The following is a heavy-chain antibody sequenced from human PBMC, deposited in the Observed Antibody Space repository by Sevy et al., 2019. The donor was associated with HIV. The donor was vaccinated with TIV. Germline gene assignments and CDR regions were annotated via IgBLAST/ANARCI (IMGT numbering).Heavy chain of an antibody. Sequence: GGSLRLSCAASGFTFSSYSMNWVRQAPGKGLEWVSSISSSSSYIYYADSVKGRFTISRDNAKNSLYLQMNSLRAEDTAVYYCASRFAPPTLLTRVPSTIFDYWGQGTLVTVSS. CDR1: GFTFSSYS. V-gene: IGHV3-21*01. J-gene: IGHJ4*02. CDR3: ASRFAPPTLLTRVPSTIFDY. CDR2: ISSSSSYI. D-gene: IGHD1-1*01.